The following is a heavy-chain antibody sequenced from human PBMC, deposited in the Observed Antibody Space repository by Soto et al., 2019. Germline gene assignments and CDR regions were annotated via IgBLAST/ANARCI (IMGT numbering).Heavy chain of an antibody. D-gene: IGHD3-10*02. J-gene: IGHJ4*02. CDR2: IYHDGST. CDR1: GGSVSSDSYY. Sequence: SETLSLTCTVSGGSVSSDSYYWSWIRQPPGKGLEWIGYIYHDGSTNHNPSLKSRVTISVHTSKTQFSLKLSSVTAADTAVYYCAGVDHRGYFSVLTDFWGQGILVTVSS. CDR3: AGVDHRGYFSVLTDF. V-gene: IGHV4-61*01.